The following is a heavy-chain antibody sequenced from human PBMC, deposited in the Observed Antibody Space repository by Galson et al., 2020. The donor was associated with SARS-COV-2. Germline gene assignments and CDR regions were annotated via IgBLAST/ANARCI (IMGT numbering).Heavy chain of an antibody. CDR1: GFTFSNYV. D-gene: IGHD1-26*01. V-gene: IGHV3-30*04. Sequence: GGSLRLSCAASGFTFSNYVMHWVRQAPGKGPAWVAVISSDGSNSFYADSLKGRFTISRDNSKSTLYLQMNSLRAEDTAVYYCARGGEWERPYYFDYWGQGTLVTVSS. CDR2: ISSDGSNS. J-gene: IGHJ4*02. CDR3: ARGGEWERPYYFDY.